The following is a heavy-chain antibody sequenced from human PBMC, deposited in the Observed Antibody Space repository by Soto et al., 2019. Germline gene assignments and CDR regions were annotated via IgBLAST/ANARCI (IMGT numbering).Heavy chain of an antibody. Sequence: PGGSLRLSCAASGFTVSSNYMSWVRRAPGKGLEWLSLISYDGVSKYYAGSVKGRFTVSRDRSDKTVFLQMNSLRSEDTATYYCATKLREPGRPDYDYYPMDVWGRGTTVTVSS. D-gene: IGHD6-6*01. J-gene: IGHJ6*02. CDR2: ISYDGVSK. CDR3: ATKLREPGRPDYDYYPMDV. CDR1: GFTVSSNY. V-gene: IGHV3-30*03.